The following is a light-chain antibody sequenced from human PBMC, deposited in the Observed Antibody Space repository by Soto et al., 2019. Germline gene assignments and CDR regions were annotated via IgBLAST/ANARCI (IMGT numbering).Light chain of an antibody. J-gene: IGKJ4*01. V-gene: IGKV1-6*01. CDR1: QGARDD. CDR3: LQENSYPFA. Sequence: IQMTQSPSSLSASVGDRDTITCRASQGARDDVGWYPQKPGKAPKPLIDSASTLHSGVPSRFSGGGSGTDFTLTISGLQPEDFAAYYWLQENSYPFAFGGGTNVDSK. CDR2: SAS.